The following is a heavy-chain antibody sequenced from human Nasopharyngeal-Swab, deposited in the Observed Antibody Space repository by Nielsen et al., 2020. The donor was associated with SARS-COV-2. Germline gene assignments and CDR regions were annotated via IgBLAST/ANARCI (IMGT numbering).Heavy chain of an antibody. D-gene: IGHD4/OR15-4a*01. J-gene: IGHJ6*02. Sequence: GESLKISCATSGFNFNMYSMYWVRQAPGKGLEWVANIKQDGSEKYYVDSVKGRFTISRDNAKNSLYLQMNSLRAEDTAVYYCARDIYGDNYYYYYGMDVWGQGTTVTVSS. CDR1: GFNFNMYS. CDR2: IKQDGSEK. V-gene: IGHV3-7*01. CDR3: ARDIYGDNYYYYYGMDV.